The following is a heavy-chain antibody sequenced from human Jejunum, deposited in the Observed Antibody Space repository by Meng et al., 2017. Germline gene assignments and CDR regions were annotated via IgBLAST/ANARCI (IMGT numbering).Heavy chain of an antibody. Sequence: GESLKISCAASGFTFSSSWMHWVRQAPGEGLVWVSRINTDGSSTTYADSVKGRFTISRDNAKNTLYLQMNSLRAEDTAVYFCARQYCSSNTCHYDAWGQGTLVTVSS. CDR3: ARQYCSSNTCHYDA. D-gene: IGHD2-2*01. V-gene: IGHV3-74*01. J-gene: IGHJ5*02. CDR1: GFTFSSSW. CDR2: INTDGSST.